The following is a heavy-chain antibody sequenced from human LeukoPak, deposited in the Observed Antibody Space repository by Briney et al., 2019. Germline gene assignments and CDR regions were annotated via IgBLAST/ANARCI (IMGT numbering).Heavy chain of an antibody. D-gene: IGHD3-10*01. CDR2: IKEDGSER. CDR3: ARVGGGWFGELYPNYYGMDV. Sequence: GGSLRLSCAASGFSFSSYWMNWVRQTPGKGLEWVASIKEDGSERQYVDSVKGRFSISRDNTKGSLFLQLNSLRAEDTAVYYCARVGGGWFGELYPNYYGMDVWGQGTTVTVSS. J-gene: IGHJ6*02. V-gene: IGHV3-7*01. CDR1: GFSFSSYW.